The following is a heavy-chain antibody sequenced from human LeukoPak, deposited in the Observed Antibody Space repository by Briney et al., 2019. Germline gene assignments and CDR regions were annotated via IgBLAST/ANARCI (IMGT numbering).Heavy chain of an antibody. CDR2: IKQDGSEK. D-gene: IGHD2-2*02. CDR1: GFTFSSYW. J-gene: IGHJ1*01. CDR3: ARDPIYTFDGPEYFQH. V-gene: IGHV3-7*01. Sequence: GGSLRLSCAASGFTFSSYWMSWVRQAPGKGLEWVANIKQDGSEKYYVDSVKGRFTISRDNAKNSLYLQMNSLRAEDTAVYYCARDPIYTFDGPEYFQHWGQGTLVTVSS.